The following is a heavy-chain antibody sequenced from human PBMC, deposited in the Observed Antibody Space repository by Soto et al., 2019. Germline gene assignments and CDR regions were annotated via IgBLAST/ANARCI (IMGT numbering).Heavy chain of an antibody. J-gene: IGHJ4*02. D-gene: IGHD2-2*02. CDR2: ISSSSSTI. Sequence: HPGGSLRLSCAASGFTFSSYSMNWVRRAPGKGLEWVSYISSSSSTIYYADSVKGRFTISRDNAKNSLYLQMNSLRAEDTAVYYCARGGYCSSTSCYRQLGYWGQGTLVTVSS. CDR1: GFTFSSYS. CDR3: ARGGYCSSTSCYRQLGY. V-gene: IGHV3-48*01.